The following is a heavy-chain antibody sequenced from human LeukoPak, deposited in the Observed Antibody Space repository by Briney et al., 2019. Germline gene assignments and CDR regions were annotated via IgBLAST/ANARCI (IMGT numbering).Heavy chain of an antibody. J-gene: IGHJ4*02. CDR1: GFTFSSYG. CDR3: AKDSLYSSGSDY. D-gene: IGHD6-19*01. V-gene: IGHV3-30*02. CDR2: IRFTGSKK. Sequence: QTGGSLRLSCAASGFTFSSYGMHWVRQAPGKGLEWVAFIRFTGSKKSYADSVKGRFTISRDNSKNALYLQMNSLRAEETAVYYCAKDSLYSSGSDYWGQGTLVTVSS.